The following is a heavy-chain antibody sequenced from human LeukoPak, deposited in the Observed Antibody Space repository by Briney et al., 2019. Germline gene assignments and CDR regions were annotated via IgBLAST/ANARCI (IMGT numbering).Heavy chain of an antibody. CDR2: IPYSGNT. V-gene: IGHV4-59*12. CDR1: GVSISSYY. CDR3: ARGAVDPYVFDI. D-gene: IGHD3-9*01. J-gene: IGHJ3*02. Sequence: PSETLSLTCTVSGVSISSYYWTWIRQPPGKGLEWIGYIPYSGNTKYNPSLKSRVTISVDTSKNQFSLKVNSVIAADTAVYYCARGAVDPYVFDIWGQGTMVTVSS.